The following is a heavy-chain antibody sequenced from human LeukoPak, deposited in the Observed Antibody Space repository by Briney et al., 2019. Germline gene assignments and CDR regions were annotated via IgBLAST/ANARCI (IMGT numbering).Heavy chain of an antibody. D-gene: IGHD1-26*01. CDR1: GGSISRYY. CDR3: ARTSIIATPYYFDY. V-gene: IGHV4-59*01. Sequence: SETLSLTCTVAGGSISRYYCSWVRQPPGKGLEWIGYIYYSGSTNYNPSLKRRVTISVDTSKNQFSLKLSSVTAADTAVYYCARTSIIATPYYFDYWGQGTLVTVSS. CDR2: IYYSGST. J-gene: IGHJ4*02.